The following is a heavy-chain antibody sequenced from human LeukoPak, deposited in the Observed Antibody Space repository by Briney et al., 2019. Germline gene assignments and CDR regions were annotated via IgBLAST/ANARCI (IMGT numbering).Heavy chain of an antibody. Sequence: GGSLXXXXXXXXXXFSSYSMNWVRQAPGKGLEWVSSISSSSSYIYYADSVRGRFTISRDNSKNTLYLHMNSLRGEDTAVYYCVKDWRDDSNCGSDCLQYWGQGTLVTVSS. CDR2: ISSSSSYI. J-gene: IGHJ4*02. CDR3: VKDWRDDSNCGSDCLQY. V-gene: IGHV3-21*04. CDR1: XXXFSSYS. D-gene: IGHD2-21*02.